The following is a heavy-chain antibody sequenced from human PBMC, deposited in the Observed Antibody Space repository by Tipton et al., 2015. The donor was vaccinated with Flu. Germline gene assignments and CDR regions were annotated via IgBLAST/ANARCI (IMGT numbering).Heavy chain of an antibody. J-gene: IGHJ6*02. V-gene: IGHV4-34*01. CDR3: ARVPYYYYYGMDV. Sequence: TLSLTCAVYGGSFSGYYWSWIRQPPGKGLEWIGEINHSGSTNYNPSLKSRVTISVDTSKNQFSLKLSSVTAADTAVYYCARVPYYYYYGMDVWGQGTTVTVSS. CDR1: GGSFSGYY. CDR2: INHSGST.